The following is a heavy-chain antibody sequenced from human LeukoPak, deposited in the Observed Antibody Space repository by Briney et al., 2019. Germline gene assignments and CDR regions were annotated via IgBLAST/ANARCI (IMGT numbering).Heavy chain of an antibody. CDR1: GFTFGDYA. Sequence: GGSLRLSCTASGFTFGDYAMSWVRRAPGKGLEWVGFIRSKAYGGTTEYAASVKGRFTISRDDSKSIAYLQMNSLKTEDTAVYYCTRERSGSYQEFDYWGQGTLVTVSS. V-gene: IGHV3-49*04. J-gene: IGHJ4*02. CDR3: TRERSGSYQEFDY. CDR2: IRSKAYGGTT. D-gene: IGHD1-26*01.